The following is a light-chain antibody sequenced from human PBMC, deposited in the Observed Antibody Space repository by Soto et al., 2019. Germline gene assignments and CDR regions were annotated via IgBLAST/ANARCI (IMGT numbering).Light chain of an antibody. J-gene: IGLJ3*02. CDR3: QSYDSSNHVV. CDR1: SGSIATDY. V-gene: IGLV6-57*02. Sequence: NFMLTQPHAVSESPGKTVTISCTGSSGSIATDYVQRYQQRPGSAPTTVIYEDKKRPSGVPDRFSGSIDSSSNSASLTISGLKTEDEADYYCQSYDSSNHVVFGGGTKLTVL. CDR2: EDK.